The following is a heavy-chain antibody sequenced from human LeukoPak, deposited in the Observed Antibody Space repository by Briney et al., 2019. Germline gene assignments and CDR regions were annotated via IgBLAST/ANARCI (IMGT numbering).Heavy chain of an antibody. CDR3: TRNSGWYGIS. J-gene: IGHJ4*02. Sequence: GGSLRLSCAASGFTVGNKYMTWVRQAPGKGLEWVSLIYSDGRTYYADSVKGRCTISRDNSKNTLYLQMNSLRADDTAVYYCTRNSGWYGISWGQGTLVTVSS. CDR2: IYSDGRT. V-gene: IGHV3-53*01. D-gene: IGHD6-19*01. CDR1: GFTVGNKY.